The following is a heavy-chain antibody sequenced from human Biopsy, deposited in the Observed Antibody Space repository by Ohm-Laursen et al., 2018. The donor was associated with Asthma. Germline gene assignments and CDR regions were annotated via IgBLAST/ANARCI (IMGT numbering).Heavy chain of an antibody. Sequence: TLSLTCTVSGGSISSGAYYWSWVRQPPGKGLEWLGYIYYTGSDNYNPSLKSRVTISVDTSKNQFSLRLNSVTAADTAVYYCARGPNYHGSGRAPIGMDVWGQGTTVTVSS. D-gene: IGHD3-10*01. CDR3: ARGPNYHGSGRAPIGMDV. CDR1: GGSISSGAYY. CDR2: IYYTGSD. J-gene: IGHJ6*02. V-gene: IGHV4-61*08.